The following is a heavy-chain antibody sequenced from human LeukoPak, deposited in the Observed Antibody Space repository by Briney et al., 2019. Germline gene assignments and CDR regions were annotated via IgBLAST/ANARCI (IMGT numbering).Heavy chain of an antibody. CDR2: ISSSSSYL. CDR1: GFTFSTYS. V-gene: IGHV3-21*04. J-gene: IGHJ4*02. D-gene: IGHD1-26*01. CDR3: AKDGRVRNGVELDS. Sequence: PGGSLRLSCAASGFTFSTYSMNWVRQAPGKGLEWVSSISSSSSYLYYADSVKGRFTVSRDSSKNTLYLQMNSLRAEDTAVYYCAKDGRVRNGVELDSWGQGTLVTVSS.